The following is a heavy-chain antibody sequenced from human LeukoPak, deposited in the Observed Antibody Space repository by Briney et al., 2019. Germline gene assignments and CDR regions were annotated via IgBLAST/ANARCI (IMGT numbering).Heavy chain of an antibody. D-gene: IGHD6-13*01. CDR1: GFTFSSYS. Sequence: GGSLRLSCAASGFTFSSYSMNWVRQAPGKGLEGVSSISSSSSYIYYADSVKGRFTISRDNAKNSLYLQMNSLRAEDTAVYYCAGSLLYSSSWYYFDYWGQGTLVTVSS. J-gene: IGHJ4*02. CDR3: AGSLLYSSSWYYFDY. CDR2: ISSSSSYI. V-gene: IGHV3-21*01.